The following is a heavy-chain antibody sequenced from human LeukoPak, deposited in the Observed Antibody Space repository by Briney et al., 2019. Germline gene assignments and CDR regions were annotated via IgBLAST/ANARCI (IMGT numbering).Heavy chain of an antibody. J-gene: IGHJ4*02. V-gene: IGHV3-64*01. Sequence: PGGSLRLSCAASGFTFSDYTMHWVRQAPGKGLGYVSAIGGDGGTTYYANSVKGRFTISRDNSKSTLYLQMGSLRAEDVAVYYCARKMVRGSITYFDYWGQGTLVTVSS. CDR1: GFTFSDYT. CDR2: IGGDGGTT. CDR3: ARKMVRGSITYFDY. D-gene: IGHD3-10*01.